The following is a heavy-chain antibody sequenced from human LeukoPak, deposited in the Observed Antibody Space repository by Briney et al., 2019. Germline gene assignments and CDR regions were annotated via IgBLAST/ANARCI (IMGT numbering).Heavy chain of an antibody. CDR3: ARHVGYCSGGSCYGWFDP. J-gene: IGHJ5*02. CDR1: GGSISSSSYY. Sequence: SETLSLTCTVSGGSISSSSYYWGWIRQPPGKGLEWVGSIYYSGSTYYNPSLKSRVTISVDTSKNQFSLKLSSVTAADTAVYYCARHVGYCSGGSCYGWFDPWGQGTLVTVSS. CDR2: IYYSGST. D-gene: IGHD2-15*01. V-gene: IGHV4-39*01.